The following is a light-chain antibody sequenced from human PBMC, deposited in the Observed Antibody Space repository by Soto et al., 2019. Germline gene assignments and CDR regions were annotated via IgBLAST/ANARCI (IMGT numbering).Light chain of an antibody. V-gene: IGKV1-5*01. CDR2: AAS. J-gene: IGKJ4*01. CDR3: QQYNSWSGVT. Sequence: DIQMTQSPSTLSASVGDRVTITCRASQSISSWLAWYQQKPGKAPKLPIYAASTLQSGVPSRFSGSGSGTDFTLTISCLQSEDFATYYCQQYNSWSGVTFGGGTKVDIK. CDR1: QSISSW.